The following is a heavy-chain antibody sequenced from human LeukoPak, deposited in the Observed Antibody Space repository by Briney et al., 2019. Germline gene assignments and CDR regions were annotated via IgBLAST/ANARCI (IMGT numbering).Heavy chain of an antibody. CDR3: ARGGFYGHPFEF. Sequence: SETLSLTCTVSGYSISSGYYWGWIRQPPGKGLEWIGSIYRSGSTYYNPSLKSRVTISVDTSKNQFSLKLSSVIAADTAMYFCARGGFYGHPFEFGGQGILVIVSA. CDR2: IYRSGST. J-gene: IGHJ4*02. D-gene: IGHD3-10*01. CDR1: GYSISSGYY. V-gene: IGHV4-38-2*02.